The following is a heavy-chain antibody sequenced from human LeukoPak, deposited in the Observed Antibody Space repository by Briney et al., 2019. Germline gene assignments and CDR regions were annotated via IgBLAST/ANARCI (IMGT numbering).Heavy chain of an antibody. J-gene: IGHJ6*02. CDR1: GYTFTSYY. CDR2: INPSGGST. Sequence: ASVKVSCKASGYTFTSYYMHWVRQAPGQGLEWMGIINPSGGSTSYAQKFQGRVTMTRDTSISTAYMELSRLRSDDTAVYYCARNPAGYCSSTSCYLYYYYGMDVWGQGTTVTVSS. V-gene: IGHV1-46*01. CDR3: ARNPAGYCSSTSCYLYYYYGMDV. D-gene: IGHD2-2*01.